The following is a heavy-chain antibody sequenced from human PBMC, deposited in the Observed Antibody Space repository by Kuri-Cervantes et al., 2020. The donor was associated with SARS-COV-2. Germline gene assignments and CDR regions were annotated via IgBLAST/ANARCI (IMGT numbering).Heavy chain of an antibody. V-gene: IGHV4-39*07. CDR2: IYYSGAT. Sequence: SETLSLTCTVSGGSISSDSFFWVWIRQPPGKGLEWIGSIYYSGATYYNPSLRSRVIISVDTSKNQFSLKLNSVTAADTALYYCARRLKDGPPDYWGQGTLVTVSS. CDR3: ARRLKDGPPDY. CDR1: GGSISSDSFF. J-gene: IGHJ4*02.